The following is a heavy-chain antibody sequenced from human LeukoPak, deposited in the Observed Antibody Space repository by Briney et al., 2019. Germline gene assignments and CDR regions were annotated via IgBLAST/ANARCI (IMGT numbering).Heavy chain of an antibody. CDR2: IFGSGGPT. CDR3: VKGDSSGWY. CDR1: GFTFSDYY. J-gene: IGHJ4*02. V-gene: IGHV3-23*01. Sequence: GGSLRLSCAASGFTFSDYYMSWIRQAPGKGLEWVSSIFGSGGPTYYADSVKGRFTISRDNSKNTLYLQLNSLRAEDTALYYCVKGDSSGWYWGQGALVTVSS. D-gene: IGHD6-19*01.